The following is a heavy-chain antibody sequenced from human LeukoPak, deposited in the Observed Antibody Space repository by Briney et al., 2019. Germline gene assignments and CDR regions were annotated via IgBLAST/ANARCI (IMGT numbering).Heavy chain of an antibody. J-gene: IGHJ3*02. Sequence: ASVKVSCKASGYTFTSYYMHWVRQAPGQGLEWMGIINPSGGSTSYAQKFQGRVTMTRDTSTSTVYMELSSLRSVDTAVYYCARAVGATLDAFDIWGQGTMVTVSS. CDR1: GYTFTSYY. CDR2: INPSGGST. CDR3: ARAVGATLDAFDI. V-gene: IGHV1-46*03. D-gene: IGHD1-26*01.